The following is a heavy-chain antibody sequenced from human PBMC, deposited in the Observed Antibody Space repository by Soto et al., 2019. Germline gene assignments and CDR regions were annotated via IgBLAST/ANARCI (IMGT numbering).Heavy chain of an antibody. CDR1: GYTFTSCA. Sequence: GASVKVSCKASGYTFTSCAIHWVRQAPGQRLEWMGWINTDNGNTKYSQRFQGRVTITRDTSASTAYMELSNLISEDTAVYYCARDRAVDWYFDLWGRGTLVNVSS. CDR3: ARDRAVDWYFDL. D-gene: IGHD6-19*01. V-gene: IGHV1-3*04. J-gene: IGHJ2*01. CDR2: INTDNGNT.